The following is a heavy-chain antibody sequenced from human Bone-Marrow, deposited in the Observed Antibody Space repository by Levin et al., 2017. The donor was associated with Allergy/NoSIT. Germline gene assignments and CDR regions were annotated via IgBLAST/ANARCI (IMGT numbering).Heavy chain of an antibody. D-gene: IGHD3-10*01. V-gene: IGHV3-72*01. CDR1: GFTLSDHY. CDR3: VRGYNSFDV. J-gene: IGHJ6*02. Sequence: PGESLKISCEASGFTLSDHYMDWVRQTPGKGLEWVGRSSSKVKSYSTEYAASVQGRFTVSRDGSKNSLYLQMNSLKTDDTAVYYCVRGYNSFDVWGQGTTVTVSS. CDR2: SSSKVKSYST.